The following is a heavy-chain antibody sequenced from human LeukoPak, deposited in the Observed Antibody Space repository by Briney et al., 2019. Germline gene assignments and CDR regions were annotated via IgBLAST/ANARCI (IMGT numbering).Heavy chain of an antibody. Sequence: GGSLRLSCAASGFTFSSYGMHWVRQAPGKGLEWVAVIWYDGSNKYYADSVKGRFTISRDNSKNTLYLQMNSLRAEDTAVYYCARDLRAYYYDSVNFPLGYWGQGTLVTVSS. J-gene: IGHJ4*02. CDR1: GFTFSSYG. CDR3: ARDLRAYYYDSVNFPLGY. D-gene: IGHD3-22*01. CDR2: IWYDGSNK. V-gene: IGHV3-33*01.